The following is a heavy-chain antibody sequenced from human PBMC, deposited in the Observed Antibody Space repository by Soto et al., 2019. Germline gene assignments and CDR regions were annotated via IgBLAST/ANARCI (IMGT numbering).Heavy chain of an antibody. D-gene: IGHD2-2*01. CDR3: SRVGCSNSKCYTRGMDV. CDR2: IYSDGTT. CDR1: GGSISGYY. J-gene: IGHJ6*02. V-gene: IGHV4-4*07. Sequence: SETLSLTCTVSGGSISGYYWSWVRQPAGKGLEWVGRIYSDGTTNYSPSLKSRVTMSLDTSKDQFSLHLNSVTAADTAVYYCSRVGCSNSKCYTRGMDVWGQGTTVTVS.